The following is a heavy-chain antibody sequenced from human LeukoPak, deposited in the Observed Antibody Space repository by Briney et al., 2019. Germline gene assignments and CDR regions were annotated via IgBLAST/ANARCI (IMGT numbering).Heavy chain of an antibody. Sequence: PSETLSLTCTVSGGSISTYYWTWIRQFPGKGLEWVSAISGSGGSTYYADSVKGRFTISRDNSKNTLYLQMNSLRAEDTAVYYCAKDGIVVVPAAIPYNWFDPWGQGTLVTVSS. CDR3: AKDGIVVVPAAIPYNWFDP. CDR2: ISGSGGST. D-gene: IGHD2-2*02. J-gene: IGHJ5*02. CDR1: GGSISTYY. V-gene: IGHV3-23*01.